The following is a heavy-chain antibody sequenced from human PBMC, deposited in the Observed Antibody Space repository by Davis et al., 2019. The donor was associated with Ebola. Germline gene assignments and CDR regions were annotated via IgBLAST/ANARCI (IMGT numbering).Heavy chain of an antibody. D-gene: IGHD4-11*01. CDR3: ARGSLGTTVTTSGFYYYYGMDV. Sequence: SVKVSCKASGGTFSSYTISWVRQAPGQGLEWMGRIIPILGIANYAQKFQGRVTITADKSTSTAYMELSSLRSEDTAVYYCARGSLGTTVTTSGFYYYYGMDVWGKGTTVTVSS. J-gene: IGHJ6*04. CDR2: IIPILGIA. CDR1: GGTFSSYT. V-gene: IGHV1-69*02.